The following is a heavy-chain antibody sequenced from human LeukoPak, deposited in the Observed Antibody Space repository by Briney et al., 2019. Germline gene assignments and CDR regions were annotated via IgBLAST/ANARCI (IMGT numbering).Heavy chain of an antibody. CDR2: ISPDNGVT. D-gene: IGHD4-17*01. CDR1: GSIFTDYY. Sequence: ASVKVSCKTSGSIFTDYYLYWVRQAPGQGPEWMGRISPDNGVTKIAQKFQGRVTMTRDTSINTIYMELGRLTGDDTAVYYCARKTTALDYWGQGTQISV. CDR3: ARKTTALDY. J-gene: IGHJ4*02. V-gene: IGHV1-2*06.